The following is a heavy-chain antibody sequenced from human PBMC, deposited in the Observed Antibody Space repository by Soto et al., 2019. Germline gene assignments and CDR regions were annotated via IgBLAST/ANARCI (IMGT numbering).Heavy chain of an antibody. D-gene: IGHD6-13*01. CDR2: INPNSGGT. CDR3: AIAAAGFNWFDP. CDR1: GYTFTGYY. Sequence: ASVKVSCKASGYTFTGYYMHWVRQAPGQGLEWMGWINPNSGGTNYAQKFQGWVTMTKDTSISTAYMELSRLRSEDTAVYYCAIAAAGFNWFDPWGQGTLVTVSS. V-gene: IGHV1-2*04. J-gene: IGHJ5*02.